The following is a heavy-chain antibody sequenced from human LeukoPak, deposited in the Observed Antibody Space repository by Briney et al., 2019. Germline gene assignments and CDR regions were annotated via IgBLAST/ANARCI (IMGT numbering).Heavy chain of an antibody. CDR3: AREAVARYFDY. J-gene: IGHJ4*02. CDR1: GFTFSSYA. D-gene: IGHD6-19*01. Sequence: GGSLRLSCAASGFTFSSYAMSWVRQAPGKGLEWVSVISGSGDTTYYADSVKGRFTVSRDNSKNTLYLQMNSLRAEDTAVYYCAREAVARYFDYWGQGTPVTVSS. V-gene: IGHV3-23*01. CDR2: ISGSGDTT.